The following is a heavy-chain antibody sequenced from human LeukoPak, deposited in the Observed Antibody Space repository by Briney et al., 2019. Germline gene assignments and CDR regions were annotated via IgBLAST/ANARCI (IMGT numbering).Heavy chain of an antibody. V-gene: IGHV3-53*01. J-gene: IGHJ4*02. D-gene: IGHD2-2*01. CDR2: IYSGGST. CDR3: ARGLGYCTSTTCLLPFDY. Sequence: DPGGSLRLSCAASGFTVSTYYMTWVRQAPGKGLECVSVIYSGGSTYHADSVKGRFTVSRDNSKNTLYLQMNSLRAEDTAMYYCARGLGYCTSTTCLLPFDYWGQGTLVTVSS. CDR1: GFTVSTYY.